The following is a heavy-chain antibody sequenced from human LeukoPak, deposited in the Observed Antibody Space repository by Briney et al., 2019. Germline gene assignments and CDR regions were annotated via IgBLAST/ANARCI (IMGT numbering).Heavy chain of an antibody. D-gene: IGHD3-3*01. Sequence: PGGSLRLSCAASGFTFGSYGMHWVRQAPGKGLEWVAFIRYDGSNYYYADSVKGRFTISRDNSKNTLYLQMNSLRAEDTAVYYCARSGYSPYDAFDIWGQGTMVTVSS. CDR1: GFTFGSYG. CDR2: IRYDGSNY. V-gene: IGHV3-30*02. CDR3: ARSGYSPYDAFDI. J-gene: IGHJ3*02.